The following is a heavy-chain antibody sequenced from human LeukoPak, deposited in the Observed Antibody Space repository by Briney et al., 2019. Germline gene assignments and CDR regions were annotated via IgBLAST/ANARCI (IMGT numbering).Heavy chain of an antibody. J-gene: IGHJ4*02. D-gene: IGHD1-7*01. CDR3: ARDRNYVPDY. V-gene: IGHV1-18*01. CDR1: GYTFTSYG. CDR2: ISTNSGNT. Sequence: GASVTVSCKPSGYTFTSYGLSWVRQAPGQGLAWMGWISTNSGNTNYAQNFQGRVTMTTDASTSTAYMELWSLRSDDTAVYYCARDRNYVPDYWGQGTLVTVSS.